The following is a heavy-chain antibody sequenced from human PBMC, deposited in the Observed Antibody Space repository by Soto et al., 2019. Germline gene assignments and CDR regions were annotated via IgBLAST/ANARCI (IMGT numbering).Heavy chain of an antibody. Sequence: SETLSLTCNVSGGSVSSGSYSWSWIRQPPEKGLEWIGYLYNSGSTNYNPSLKSRVTISVDTTKNQFSLKLSSVAAADTAVYYCARLVVITDYYFGYWGQGTPVTVSS. CDR2: LYNSGST. V-gene: IGHV4-61*01. J-gene: IGHJ4*02. D-gene: IGHD3-22*01. CDR1: GGSVSSGSYS. CDR3: ARLVVITDYYFGY.